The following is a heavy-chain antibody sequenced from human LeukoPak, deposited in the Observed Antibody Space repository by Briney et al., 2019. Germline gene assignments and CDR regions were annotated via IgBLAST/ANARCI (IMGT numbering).Heavy chain of an antibody. CDR2: IYYSGST. V-gene: IGHV4-39*07. CDR3: AKDRNIVVEKLNWFDP. CDR1: GGSISSSSYY. J-gene: IGHJ5*02. D-gene: IGHD2-2*01. Sequence: SETLSLTCTVSGGSISSSSYYWGWIRQPPGKGLEWIGSIYYSGSTYYNPSLKSRVTISVDTSKNQFSLKMSSVTAADTAVYYCAKDRNIVVEKLNWFDPWGQGTLVTVSS.